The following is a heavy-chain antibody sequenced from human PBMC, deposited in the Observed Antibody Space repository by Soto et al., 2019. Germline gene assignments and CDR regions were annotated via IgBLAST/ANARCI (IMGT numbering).Heavy chain of an antibody. Sequence: QVQLVQSGAEVKKPGASVKVSCQASGYTFTNYAISWVRQAPGQGLEWMGWISASTRNTDQAQNFQGRGTMTIDTSTNTANMELRSLRSDDTAVYYCARSYYSVGSYYACWHFALWGRGTLVTVSS. V-gene: IGHV1-18*01. CDR1: GYTFTNYA. J-gene: IGHJ2*01. D-gene: IGHD2-15*01. CDR3: ARSYYSVGSYYACWHFAL. CDR2: ISASTRNT.